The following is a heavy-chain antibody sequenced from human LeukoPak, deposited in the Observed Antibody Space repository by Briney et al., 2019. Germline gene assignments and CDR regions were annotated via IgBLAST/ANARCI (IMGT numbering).Heavy chain of an antibody. J-gene: IGHJ3*02. V-gene: IGHV1-3*03. Sequence: ASVKVSCKASGYTFTTYAMHWVRQAPGQRLEWMGWINAGNGNTKYSQEFQGRVTMTRDMSTSTVYMELSSLRSEDTAVYYCASLTGYSSGSQIDDAFDIWGQGTMVTVSS. CDR1: GYTFTTYA. CDR2: INAGNGNT. D-gene: IGHD6-19*01. CDR3: ASLTGYSSGSQIDDAFDI.